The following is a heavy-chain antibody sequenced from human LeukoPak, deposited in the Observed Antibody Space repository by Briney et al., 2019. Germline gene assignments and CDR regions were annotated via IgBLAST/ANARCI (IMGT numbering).Heavy chain of an antibody. CDR1: GYTFTSYN. Sequence: GASVKVSCKASGYTFTSYNMHWVRQAPGQGLEWMGIINPSGGSTTYAQKFQGRVTLTSDTSTTTVYMELSSLISEDTAVYYCARDDNYYFDYWGQGTLVTVSA. D-gene: IGHD5-24*01. CDR3: ARDDNYYFDY. J-gene: IGHJ4*02. V-gene: IGHV1-46*01. CDR2: INPSGGST.